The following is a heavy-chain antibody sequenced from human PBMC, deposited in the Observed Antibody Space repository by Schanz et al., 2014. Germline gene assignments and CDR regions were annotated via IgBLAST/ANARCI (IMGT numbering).Heavy chain of an antibody. V-gene: IGHV3-33*08. CDR2: IWNNGVTK. J-gene: IGHJ4*02. CDR1: GFTLSSYA. Sequence: VQLLESGGGLVQPGGSLRLSCAAYGFTLSSYAMHWVRQAPGKGLEWVAVIWNNGVTKYYADSVKGRFTISRDNSKNTLYLQMNSLRADDTAVYFCARAHGNNWYGKGLDYWGQGTQVTVSS. CDR3: ARAHGNNWYGKGLDY. D-gene: IGHD1-1*01.